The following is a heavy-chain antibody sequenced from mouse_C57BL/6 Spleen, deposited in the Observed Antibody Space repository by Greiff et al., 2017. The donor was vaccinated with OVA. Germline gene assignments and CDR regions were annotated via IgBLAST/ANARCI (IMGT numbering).Heavy chain of an antibody. D-gene: IGHD1-1*01. CDR3: ARGRYGSRRDYFDY. Sequence: QVQLQQSGAELVQPGASVQMSCKASGSTFTPYPIEWMKQNHGKSLEWIGNFHPYNDDTKYNEKFKGKATLTVEKSSSTVYLELSRLTSDDSAVYYCARGRYGSRRDYFDYWGQGTTLTVSS. J-gene: IGHJ2*01. V-gene: IGHV1-47*01. CDR1: GSTFTPYP. CDR2: FHPYNDDT.